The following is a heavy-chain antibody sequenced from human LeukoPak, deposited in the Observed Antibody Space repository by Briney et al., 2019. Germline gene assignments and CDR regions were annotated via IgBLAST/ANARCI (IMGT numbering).Heavy chain of an antibody. V-gene: IGHV3-72*01. CDR1: GFTFSDHY. CDR3: ANDINALTGMGSYFDY. J-gene: IGHJ4*02. Sequence: GGSLRLSCAASGFTFSDHYMDWLRQAPGKGLEWLARSRDKATSYSTEHAASVKGRFTISRDNSKNSLYLQMNSLKTEDMALYYCANDINALTGMGSYFDYWGQGTLVTVSS. D-gene: IGHD5-18*01. CDR2: SRDKATSYST.